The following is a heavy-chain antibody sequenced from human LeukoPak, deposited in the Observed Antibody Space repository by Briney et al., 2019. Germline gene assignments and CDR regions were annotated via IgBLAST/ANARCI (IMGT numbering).Heavy chain of an antibody. CDR3: ARGPLEYCSGGTCYSGRNWFDP. V-gene: IGHV1-2*02. Sequence: ASVKVSCKASGYILTDYYMHWVRQAPGQGLEWMGWINPNSGDTNYAQKFQGRVTMTRDTSISTVYMELRRLRYDNTAAYYCARGPLEYCSGGTCYSGRNWFDPWGQGTLVTVSS. CDR2: INPNSGDT. D-gene: IGHD2-15*01. CDR1: GYILTDYY. J-gene: IGHJ5*02.